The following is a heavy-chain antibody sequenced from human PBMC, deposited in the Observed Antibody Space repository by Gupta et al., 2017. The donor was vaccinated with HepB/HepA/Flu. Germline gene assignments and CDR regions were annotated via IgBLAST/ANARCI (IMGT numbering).Heavy chain of an antibody. D-gene: IGHD2-8*02. CDR3: ATLNWVVYATYGMDV. CDR2: ISYDGSNK. Sequence: QVQLVESGGGVVQPGRSLRLSCAASGFTFSSYGMHWVRQAPGKGLEWVAVISYDGSNKYYADSVKGRFTISRDNSKNTLYLQMNSLRAEDTAVYDCATLNWVVYATYGMDVWGQGTTVTVSS. CDR1: GFTFSSYG. V-gene: IGHV3-30*03. J-gene: IGHJ6*02.